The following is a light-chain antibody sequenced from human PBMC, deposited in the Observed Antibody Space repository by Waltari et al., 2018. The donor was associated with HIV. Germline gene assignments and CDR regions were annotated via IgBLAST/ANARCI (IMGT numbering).Light chain of an antibody. J-gene: IGLJ2*01. V-gene: IGLV2-8*01. CDR3: TSYAGRDNLV. CDR2: EVS. CDR1: SSAAGDTDY. Sequence: QSALTQPPSASGSPGQSVTISCPGTSSAAGDTDYVSWYQPHPGKAPKVMIYEVSKRPSGVPDRISGSKSGNTASLTVSGLQAEDEADYFCTSYAGRDNLVFGGGTKLTV.